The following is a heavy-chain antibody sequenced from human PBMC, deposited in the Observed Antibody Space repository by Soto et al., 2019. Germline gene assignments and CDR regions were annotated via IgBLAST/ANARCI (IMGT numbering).Heavy chain of an antibody. CDR1: GFTFSDHY. J-gene: IGHJ4*02. D-gene: IGHD5-12*01. Sequence: EVQLVESGGTLVQPGGSLRLSCAASGFTFSDHYMDWVRQPPGKGLEWVGRIRKRANSYTTEYAASGKGRFTISRDDSKSSLYLEMNSLKTEDTAVYDCARVVIVATSYYFDYWGQGTLVTVSS. CDR2: IRKRANSYTT. CDR3: ARVVIVATSYYFDY. V-gene: IGHV3-72*01.